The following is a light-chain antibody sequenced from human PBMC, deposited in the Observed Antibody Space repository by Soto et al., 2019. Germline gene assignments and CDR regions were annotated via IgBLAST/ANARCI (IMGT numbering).Light chain of an antibody. Sequence: QSDLTQLASVSVSPGQSITVSCTGSSGDIGYVNYVSWYQQHPGKAPKLLIYEVTNRPTGVSDRFSGPKSGNTASLTISGLQAEDEADYYCSSYIPTSVLYVFGTGTKVTVL. J-gene: IGLJ1*01. CDR2: EVT. CDR3: SSYIPTSVLYV. V-gene: IGLV2-14*01. CDR1: SGDIGYVNY.